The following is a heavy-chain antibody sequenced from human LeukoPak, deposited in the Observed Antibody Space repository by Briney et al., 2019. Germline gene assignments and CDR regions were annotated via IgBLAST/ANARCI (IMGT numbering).Heavy chain of an antibody. Sequence: SETLSLTCTASGGSISSGSYYRSWIRQPAGKGLESIGRIYSSGSTNYNPSLKSRVTISVGTSKNQFSLKLSSVTAPDTAVYYCARDPDGDYAYFDYWGQGTLVTVSS. CDR1: GGSISSGSYY. CDR3: ARDPDGDYAYFDY. J-gene: IGHJ4*02. V-gene: IGHV4-61*02. CDR2: IYSSGST. D-gene: IGHD4-17*01.